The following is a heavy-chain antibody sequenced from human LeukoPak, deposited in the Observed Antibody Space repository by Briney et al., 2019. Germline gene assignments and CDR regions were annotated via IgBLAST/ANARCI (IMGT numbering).Heavy chain of an antibody. CDR3: ARHGSYGDY. D-gene: IGHD1-26*01. CDR1: GYTFTSIG. CDR2: ISTYNGHT. J-gene: IGHJ4*02. Sequence: GASVKVSCKASGYTFTSIGITWVRQAPGQGLGWMGWISTYNGHTNYAQQLQGRVTMTTDTSTSTAYMELRSLRADDTAVYYCARHGSYGDYWGQGTLVTVSS. V-gene: IGHV1-18*01.